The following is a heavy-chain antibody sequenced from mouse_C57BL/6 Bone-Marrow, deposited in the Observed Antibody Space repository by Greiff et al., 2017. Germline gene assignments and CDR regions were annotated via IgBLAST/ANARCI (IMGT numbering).Heavy chain of an antibody. D-gene: IGHD1-1*01. CDR2: IRNKANGYTT. CDR1: GFTFTDYY. J-gene: IGHJ4*01. Sequence: EVMLVESGGGLVQPGGSLRLSCATSGFTFTDYYMSWVRPPPGKALEWLGFIRNKANGYTTEYSASVKGRFTISRDNSQSILYLQMNTLRAEDSATYYCARDKGLITFYAMDYWGQGTSVTVSS. V-gene: IGHV7-3*02. CDR3: ARDKGLITFYAMDY.